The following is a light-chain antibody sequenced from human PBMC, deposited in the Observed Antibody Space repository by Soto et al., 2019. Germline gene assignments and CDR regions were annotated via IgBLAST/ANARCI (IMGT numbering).Light chain of an antibody. CDR3: QQYDNSPFT. J-gene: IGKJ3*01. V-gene: IGKV3-20*01. CDR1: QSVSSRS. Sequence: EIVLTQSPGTLSLSPGESANLSCRASQSVSSRSLAWYQQKPGQAPRLRIYGASSRATGIPDRFGGSGHGTAFTLAISRREPDDFAVYYCQQYDNSPFTFGPGTKVYIK. CDR2: GAS.